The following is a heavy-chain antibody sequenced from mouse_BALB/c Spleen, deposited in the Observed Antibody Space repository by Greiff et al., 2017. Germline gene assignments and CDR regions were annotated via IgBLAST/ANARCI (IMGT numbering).Heavy chain of an antibody. J-gene: IGHJ2*01. V-gene: IGHV5-12-2*01. CDR3: ARRVSYYFDY. CDR2: ISNGGGST. Sequence: VQLQESGGGLVQPGGSLKLSCAASGFTFSSYTMSWVRQTPEKRLEWVAYISNGGGSTYYPDTVKGRFTISRDNAKNTLYLQMSSLKSEDTAMYYCARRVSYYFDYWGQGTTLTVSS. CDR1: GFTFSSYT.